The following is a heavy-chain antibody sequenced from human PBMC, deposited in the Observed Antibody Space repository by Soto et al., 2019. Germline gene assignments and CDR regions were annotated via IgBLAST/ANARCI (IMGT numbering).Heavy chain of an antibody. CDR2: ISSSGTYI. J-gene: IGHJ5*02. CDR3: ARENHPWFDP. CDR1: GFLFNSFT. Sequence: PGGSLRLSCAASGFLFNSFTMNWVRQAPGKGLEWVSSISSSGTYIYYADSVEGRFTISRNNANNSLFLQMNSLRAEDTAVYYCARENHPWFDPWGQGT. V-gene: IGHV3-21*01.